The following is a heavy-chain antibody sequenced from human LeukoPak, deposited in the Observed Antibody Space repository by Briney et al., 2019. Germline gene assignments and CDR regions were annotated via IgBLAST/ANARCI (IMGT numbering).Heavy chain of an antibody. D-gene: IGHD5-24*01. CDR1: GYSFTSYW. CDR2: INPADSDT. CDR3: ARGEGGYNYAF. V-gene: IGHV5-51*01. J-gene: IGHJ4*02. Sequence: GESLKISCKTSGYSFTSYWIAWVRQIPGKGLEWVGIINPADSDTRYSLSLQGQVTISAGRSISTAYLQWSSLKASDTAIYYCARGEGGYNYAFWGQGTLVSVSS.